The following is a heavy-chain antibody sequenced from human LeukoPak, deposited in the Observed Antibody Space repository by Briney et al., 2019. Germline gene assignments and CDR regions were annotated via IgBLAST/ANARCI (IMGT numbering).Heavy chain of an antibody. Sequence: PGGSLRLSCAASGFIVSSNYMSWVRQAPGKGLEWVSVIYSGGSTYCADSVKGRFTISRDNSKNTLYLQMNSLRAEDTAVYYCASKSWIQLWAPFDYWGQGTLVTVSS. J-gene: IGHJ4*02. CDR1: GFIVSSNY. CDR3: ASKSWIQLWAPFDY. CDR2: IYSGGST. V-gene: IGHV3-66*02. D-gene: IGHD5-18*01.